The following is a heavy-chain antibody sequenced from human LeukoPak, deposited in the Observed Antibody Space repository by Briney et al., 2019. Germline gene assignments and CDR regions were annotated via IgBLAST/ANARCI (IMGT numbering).Heavy chain of an antibody. CDR3: AKGYLRLVDS. Sequence: GGSLRLSCAASGFTVNNYAMSWVRQAPGKGLEWVAAISSGGSTYYADSVKGRFTIARDNSKNTLFLQVNSLRVEDTAVYYCAKGYLRLVDSWGQGTLVTVSS. CDR2: ISSGGST. V-gene: IGHV3-23*01. CDR1: GFTVNNYA. D-gene: IGHD5-12*01. J-gene: IGHJ4*02.